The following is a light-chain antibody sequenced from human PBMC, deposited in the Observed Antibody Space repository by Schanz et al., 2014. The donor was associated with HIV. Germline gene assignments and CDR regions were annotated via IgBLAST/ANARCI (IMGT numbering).Light chain of an antibody. Sequence: QSVLTQPASVSGSPGQSITITCTGTTSDVGGHNYVSWYQQQPGKAPKLIIYDVNNRPSGVSDRFSGSKSANTASLTISGLQTEDEADYYCSSYAGSNNLLFGGGTKLTVL. CDR2: DVN. J-gene: IGLJ2*01. CDR1: TSDVGGHNY. V-gene: IGLV2-14*01. CDR3: SSYAGSNNLL.